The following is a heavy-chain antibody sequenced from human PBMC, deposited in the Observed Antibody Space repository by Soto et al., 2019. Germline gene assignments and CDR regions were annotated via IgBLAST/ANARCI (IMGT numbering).Heavy chain of an antibody. V-gene: IGHV1-18*01. Sequence: QVQLVQSGAEVKKPGASVKVSCTASGYTFTRYGISWVRQAPGQGGEWMGWISAYNGNTTYAQKLQGRVTMTTDTSTSTAYMELRSLRADDTAVYFCARVSSSSCHDYWGQGTLVTVSS. CDR1: GYTFTRYG. CDR3: ARVSSSSCHDY. J-gene: IGHJ4*02. CDR2: ISAYNGNT. D-gene: IGHD6-13*01.